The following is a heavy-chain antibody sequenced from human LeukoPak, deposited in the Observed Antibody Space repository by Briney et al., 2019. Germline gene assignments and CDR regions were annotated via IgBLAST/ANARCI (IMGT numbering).Heavy chain of an antibody. D-gene: IGHD3-10*01. CDR1: GFTFSSYS. Sequence: GGSLRLSCAASGFTFSSYSMIWVRQAPGKGLEWVSYISSSSSTIYYADSVKGRFTITRDNAKNSLYLQMISLRAEDTAVYYCARAAMVREAILDYWGQGTLVTVSS. V-gene: IGHV3-48*01. CDR3: ARAAMVREAILDY. J-gene: IGHJ4*02. CDR2: ISSSSSTI.